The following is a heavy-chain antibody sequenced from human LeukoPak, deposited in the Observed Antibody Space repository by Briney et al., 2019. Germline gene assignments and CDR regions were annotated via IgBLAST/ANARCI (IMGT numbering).Heavy chain of an antibody. Sequence: GGSVRLSCAASEFTFSSYEMNWVRQAPWRGLEWVSYISSSGSTKYYADSVKGRFTISRDNAKNSLYLQMNSLRVEDTALYYCARGPRPYTSGWYHFDYWGQGTLVTVSS. CDR2: ISSSGSTK. CDR3: ARGPRPYTSGWYHFDY. V-gene: IGHV3-48*03. CDR1: EFTFSSYE. D-gene: IGHD6-19*01. J-gene: IGHJ4*02.